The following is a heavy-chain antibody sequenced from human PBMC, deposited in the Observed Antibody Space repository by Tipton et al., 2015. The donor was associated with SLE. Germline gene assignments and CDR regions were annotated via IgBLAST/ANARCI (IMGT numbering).Heavy chain of an antibody. CDR3: ARGGVEEGLEEGDWFDS. CDR2: IYYSGTT. D-gene: IGHD1-1*01. J-gene: IGHJ5*01. CDR1: GGSISSHY. Sequence: TLSLTCTVSGGSISSHYWSWIRQPPGRGLEWIGYIYYSGTTNYNPSLKRRVTISVDTSKGQVSLKLSSVTAADTAVYYCARGGVEEGLEEGDWFDSWGQGTLVTVSS. V-gene: IGHV4-59*11.